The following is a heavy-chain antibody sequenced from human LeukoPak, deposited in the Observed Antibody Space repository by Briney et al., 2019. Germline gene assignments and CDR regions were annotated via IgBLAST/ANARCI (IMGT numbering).Heavy chain of an antibody. CDR2: ITPIFGTA. Sequence: ASVKVSCKASGGTFSSYAISWVRQAPGQGLEWMGGITPIFGTANYAQKFQGRVTITADKSTSTAYMELSSLGSEDTAVYYCASLSVDTPFDYWGQGTLVTVSS. CDR3: ASLSVDTPFDY. V-gene: IGHV1-69*06. J-gene: IGHJ4*02. D-gene: IGHD5-18*01. CDR1: GGTFSSYA.